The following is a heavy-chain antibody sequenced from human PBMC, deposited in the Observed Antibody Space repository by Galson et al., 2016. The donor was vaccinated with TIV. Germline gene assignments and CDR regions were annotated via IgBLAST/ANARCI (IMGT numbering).Heavy chain of an antibody. CDR2: ISDSGAS. J-gene: IGHJ6*02. D-gene: IGHD2/OR15-2a*01. V-gene: IGHV4-59*12. Sequence: ETLSLTCTVSSDSMINYYVSWIRQPPGKGLEWIAYISDSGASNKNPSLESRVTMSVDTSKNQFSLKLISVTAADTAVYYCARDHPLSTVFIAYPGKPYHGLDVWGQGTAVTVSS. CDR3: ARDHPLSTVFIAYPGKPYHGLDV. CDR1: SDSMINYY.